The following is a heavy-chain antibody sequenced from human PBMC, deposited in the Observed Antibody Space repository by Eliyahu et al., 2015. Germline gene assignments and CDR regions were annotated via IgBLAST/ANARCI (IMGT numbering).Heavy chain of an antibody. J-gene: IGHJ4*02. CDR3: NTDYYDTRASVDDF. Sequence: EVQLVESGGGLVKPGGSXTVSCXASGFTFXXAWMNWXRQTPGKXLEWVGRIKSKADGGATDLAARVRDRFSISRDDSRNTLILQMNSLTAGDTAVYYCNTDYYDTRASVDDFWGRGTLVTVSS. V-gene: IGHV3-15*07. D-gene: IGHD3-22*01. CDR1: GFTFXXAW. CDR2: IKSKADGGAT.